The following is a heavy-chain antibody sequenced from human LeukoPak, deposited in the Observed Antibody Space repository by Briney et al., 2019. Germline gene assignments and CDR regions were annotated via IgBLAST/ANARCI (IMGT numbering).Heavy chain of an antibody. V-gene: IGHV3-64*01. CDR2: ISSNGGST. D-gene: IGHD5-18*01. Sequence: PGGSPRLSCAASGFTFSSYAMHWVRQAPGKGLEYVSAISSNGGSTYYANSVKGRFTISRDNAKNSLYLQMNSLRAEDTAVYYCAREEDTAMVHFDYWGQGTLVTVSS. J-gene: IGHJ4*02. CDR3: AREEDTAMVHFDY. CDR1: GFTFSSYA.